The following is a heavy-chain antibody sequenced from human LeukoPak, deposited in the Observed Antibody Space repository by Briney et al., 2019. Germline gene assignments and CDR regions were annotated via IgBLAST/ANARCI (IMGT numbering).Heavy chain of an antibody. J-gene: IGHJ4*02. CDR2: ISSSGAYI. CDR3: VGNYYDSSGLDY. V-gene: IGHV3-21*01. Sequence: GSPKLPCSTSGFTFNTLWMNWVRQAPRKGLEGVSSISSSGAYIYYADSVKGRFTISRDNAKKSLYLQMNSLRAEDTAIYYCVGNYYDSSGLDYWGQGTLVTVSS. CDR1: GFTFNTLW. D-gene: IGHD3-22*01.